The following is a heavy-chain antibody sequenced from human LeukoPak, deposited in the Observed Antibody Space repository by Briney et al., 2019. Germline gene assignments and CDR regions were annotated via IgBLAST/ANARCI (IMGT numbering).Heavy chain of an antibody. CDR1: GFTFSSYW. J-gene: IGHJ4*02. D-gene: IGHD5-18*01. Sequence: PGGSLRLPCAASGFTFSSYWMHWVRQAPGKGLVWVSRINTDGSSTAYADSVKGRFTISRDNAKNTLYLQMNSLRVEDSAVYYCATDEGRGYSHSAYWGQGTLVTVSS. CDR2: INTDGSST. CDR3: ATDEGRGYSHSAY. V-gene: IGHV3-74*03.